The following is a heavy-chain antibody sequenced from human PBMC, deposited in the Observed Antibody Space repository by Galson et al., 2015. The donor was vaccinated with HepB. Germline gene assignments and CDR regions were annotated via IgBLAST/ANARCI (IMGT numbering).Heavy chain of an antibody. Sequence: SLRLSCAASGFTFSSYAMHWVRQAPGKGLEWVAVISYDGSNKYYADSVKGRFTISRDNSKNTLYLQMNSLRAEDTAVYYCARDFGPAMITFGGVGTNWGQGTLVTVSS. D-gene: IGHD3-16*01. V-gene: IGHV3-30*04. J-gene: IGHJ4*02. CDR2: ISYDGSNK. CDR1: GFTFSSYA. CDR3: ARDFGPAMITFGGVGTN.